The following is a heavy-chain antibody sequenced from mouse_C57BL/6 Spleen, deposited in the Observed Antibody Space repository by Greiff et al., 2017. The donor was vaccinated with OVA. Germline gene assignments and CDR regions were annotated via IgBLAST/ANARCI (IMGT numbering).Heavy chain of an antibody. CDR1: GYTFTSYW. CDR2: IYPGSGST. CDR3: ARRIYYGYDDYYAMDY. J-gene: IGHJ4*01. V-gene: IGHV1-55*01. D-gene: IGHD2-2*01. Sequence: QVQLKQPGAELVKPGASVKMSCKASGYTFTSYWITWVKQRPGQGLEWIGDIYPGSGSTNYNEKFKSKATLTVDTSSSTAYMQLSSLTSEDSAVYYCARRIYYGYDDYYAMDYWGQGTSVTVSS.